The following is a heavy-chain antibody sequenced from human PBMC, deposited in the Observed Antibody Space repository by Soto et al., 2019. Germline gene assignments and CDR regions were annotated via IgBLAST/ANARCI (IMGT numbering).Heavy chain of an antibody. D-gene: IGHD1-1*01. J-gene: IGHJ5*02. Sequence: SETLSLTCTVSGGSISSSSYYWGWIRQPPGKGLEWIGSIYYSGSTYYNPSLKSRVTISVDTSKNHLSLNLASVTVADTAVYYCGRHRRETGTYAQPLDPWGQGVLVTVSS. CDR3: GRHRRETGTYAQPLDP. V-gene: IGHV4-39*01. CDR1: GGSISSSSYY. CDR2: IYYSGST.